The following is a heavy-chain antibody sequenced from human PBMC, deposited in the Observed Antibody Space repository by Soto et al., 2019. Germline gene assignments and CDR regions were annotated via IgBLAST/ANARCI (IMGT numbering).Heavy chain of an antibody. D-gene: IGHD6-19*01. J-gene: IGHJ3*02. Sequence: EVQLVESGGGLVKPGGSLRLSCAASGFTFSSYSMNWVRQAPGKGLEWVSSISSSSSYIYYADSVKGRFTISRDNAKNSLDLQMNSLRAEDTAVYYCAGDHGYGSGWFAFYIWGQGTVVNVSS. CDR3: AGDHGYGSGWFAFYI. CDR1: GFTFSSYS. V-gene: IGHV3-21*01. CDR2: ISSSSSYI.